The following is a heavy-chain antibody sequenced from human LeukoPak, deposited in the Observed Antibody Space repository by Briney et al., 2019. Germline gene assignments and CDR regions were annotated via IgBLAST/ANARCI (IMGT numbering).Heavy chain of an antibody. CDR2: ISAYNGNT. CDR1: GYTFTSYG. V-gene: IGHV1-18*01. CDR3: ARDLGIYDFWGGWLGFDY. Sequence: GASVKVSCKASGYTFTSYGISWVRQAPGQGLEWMGWISAYNGNTNYAQKLQGRVTMTTDTSTSTAYMELRSLRSDDTAVYYCARDLGIYDFWGGWLGFDYWGQGPWSPSPQ. J-gene: IGHJ4*02. D-gene: IGHD3-3*01.